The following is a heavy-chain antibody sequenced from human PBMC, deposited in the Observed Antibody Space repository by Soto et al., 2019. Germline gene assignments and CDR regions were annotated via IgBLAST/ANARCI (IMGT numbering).Heavy chain of an antibody. CDR1: GDSVSSNSAA. D-gene: IGHD6-19*01. Sequence: PSQTLSLTCAISGDSVSSNSAAWNWIRQSPSRGLEWLGRTYYRSKWYNDYAVSVKSRITINPDTSKNQFSLQLNSVTPEDTAVYYCARVGGSSGWYKFWFDPWGQGTLVTVSS. CDR3: ARVGGSSGWYKFWFDP. V-gene: IGHV6-1*01. CDR2: TYYRSKWYN. J-gene: IGHJ5*02.